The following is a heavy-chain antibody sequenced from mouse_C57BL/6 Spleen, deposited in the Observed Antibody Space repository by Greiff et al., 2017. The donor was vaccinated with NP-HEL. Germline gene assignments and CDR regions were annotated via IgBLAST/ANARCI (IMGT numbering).Heavy chain of an antibody. V-gene: IGHV14-4*01. D-gene: IGHD1-1*01. Sequence: EVQLQQSGAELVRPGASVKLSCTASGFNIKDDYMHWVKQRPEQGLEWIGWIDPENGDTEYASKFQGKATITADTSSNTAYLQLSSLTSEDTAVYYCTTSYYYGSSDDFDYWGQGTTLTVSS. CDR1: GFNIKDDY. CDR3: TTSYYYGSSDDFDY. J-gene: IGHJ2*01. CDR2: IDPENGDT.